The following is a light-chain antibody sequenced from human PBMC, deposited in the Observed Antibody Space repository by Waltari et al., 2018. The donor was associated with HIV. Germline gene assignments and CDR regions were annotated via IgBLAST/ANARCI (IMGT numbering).Light chain of an antibody. J-gene: IGKJ2*02. CDR3: QQSFSTPST. CDR2: AAS. CDR1: QSISNY. Sequence: DIQLTQSPSSLSASVGDRVTIACRASQSISNYLNWYHQKPGKAPKLLIYAASSLQSGVPSRFSGSGSGTDFTLPISILQPEDFATYDCQQSFSTPSTFGQVTKLEI. V-gene: IGKV1-39*01.